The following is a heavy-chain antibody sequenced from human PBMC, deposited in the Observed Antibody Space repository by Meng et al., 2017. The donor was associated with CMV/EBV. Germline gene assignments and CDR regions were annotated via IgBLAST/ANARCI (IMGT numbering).Heavy chain of an antibody. J-gene: IGHJ4*02. D-gene: IGHD6-19*01. CDR1: GYSFTSYW. Sequence: GESLKISCKGSGYSFTSYWIGWVRQAPGQGLEWMGWINPNSGGTNYAQKFQGRVTMTRDTSISTAYMELSRLRSDDTAVYYCARGGIAVAGTYDYWGQGTLVTVSS. CDR2: INPNSGGT. CDR3: ARGGIAVAGTYDY. V-gene: IGHV1-2*02.